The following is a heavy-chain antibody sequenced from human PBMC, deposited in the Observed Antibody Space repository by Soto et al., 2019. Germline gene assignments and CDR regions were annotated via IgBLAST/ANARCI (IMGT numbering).Heavy chain of an antibody. CDR3: ARTAAVAVLTAHVY. CDR2: IIPIFGTA. V-gene: IGHV1-69*01. D-gene: IGHD6-19*01. Sequence: QVQLVQSGAEVKKPGSSVKVSCKASGGTFSSYAISWVRQAPGQGLEWMGGIIPIFGTANYAQKFQGRVTITADESMSTAYMELSSLRSEDTAVYYCARTAAVAVLTAHVYWGQGTLVTVSS. J-gene: IGHJ4*02. CDR1: GGTFSSYA.